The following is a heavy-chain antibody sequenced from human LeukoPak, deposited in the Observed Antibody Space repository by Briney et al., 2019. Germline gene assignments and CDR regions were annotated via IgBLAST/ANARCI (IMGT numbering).Heavy chain of an antibody. CDR2: ISGSGGST. Sequence: GGSLRLSCAASGFTFSSYAMSWVRQAPGKGLEWVSAISGSGGSTYYADSVKGRFTISRDNSKNTLYLQMNSLRAEDTAVYYCAVVVVAATTSTDDAFDIWGQGTMVTVSS. J-gene: IGHJ3*02. V-gene: IGHV3-23*01. CDR3: AVVVVAATTSTDDAFDI. D-gene: IGHD2-15*01. CDR1: GFTFSSYA.